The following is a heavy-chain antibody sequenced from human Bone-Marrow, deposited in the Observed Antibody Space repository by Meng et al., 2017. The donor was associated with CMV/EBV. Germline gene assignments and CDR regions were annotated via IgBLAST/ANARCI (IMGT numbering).Heavy chain of an antibody. CDR1: GFTFSSYA. CDR3: AKDDSSSWYPNSYYYGMAV. V-gene: IGHV3-23*03. CDR2: IYSGGSIT. J-gene: IGHJ6*02. Sequence: GESLKISCAASGFTFSSYAMSWVRQAPGKGLEWVSVIYSGGSITYYADSVKGRFTISRDNSKNTLYLQMNSLRAEDTAVYYCAKDDSSSWYPNSYYYGMAVWGQGATVAVYS. D-gene: IGHD6-13*01.